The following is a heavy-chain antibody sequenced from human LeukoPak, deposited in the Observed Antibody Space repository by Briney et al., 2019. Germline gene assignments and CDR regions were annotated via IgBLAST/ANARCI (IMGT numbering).Heavy chain of an antibody. Sequence: GGSLRLSCAASGFTFSSYSMNWVRQAPGKGLEWVSSISSSSSYIYYADSVKGRFTISRDNAKNSLYLQMNSLRAEDTAVYYCERDREYQLLHYYYYYMDVWGKGTTVTVSS. CDR2: ISSSSSYI. CDR1: GFTFSSYS. D-gene: IGHD2-2*01. J-gene: IGHJ6*03. CDR3: ERDREYQLLHYYYYYMDV. V-gene: IGHV3-21*01.